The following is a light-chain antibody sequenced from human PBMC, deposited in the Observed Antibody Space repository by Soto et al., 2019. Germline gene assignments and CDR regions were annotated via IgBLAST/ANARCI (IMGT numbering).Light chain of an antibody. CDR2: GTS. J-gene: IGKJ3*01. Sequence: EIVLTQCPGTLSLSPGEGATLSCRASQSVSSKYLAWYQQKPGQAPRVLIYGTSIRASGVPERFSGGGSGTVFTLTITRLEPEDFAVYYCQQYGSSLFTFGPGTKVD. CDR1: QSVSSKY. V-gene: IGKV3-20*01. CDR3: QQYGSSLFT.